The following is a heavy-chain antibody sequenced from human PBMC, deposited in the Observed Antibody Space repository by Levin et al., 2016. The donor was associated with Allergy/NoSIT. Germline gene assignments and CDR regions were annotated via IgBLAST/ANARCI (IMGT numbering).Heavy chain of an antibody. CDR2: IITILGIP. V-gene: IGHV1-69*02. D-gene: IGHD3-3*01. CDR1: GGTFSSYT. J-gene: IGHJ6*02. Sequence: GGSLRLSCAASGGTFSSYTISWVRQAPGQGLEWMGRIITILGIPNYAQKFQGRVTISADKSTSTAYMELSSLRSEDTAVYYCAGLEGAYGMDVWGQGTTVTVSS. CDR3: AGLEGAYGMDV.